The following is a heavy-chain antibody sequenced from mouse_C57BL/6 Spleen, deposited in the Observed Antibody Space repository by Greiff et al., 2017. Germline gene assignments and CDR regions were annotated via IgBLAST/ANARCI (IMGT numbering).Heavy chain of an antibody. V-gene: IGHV1-64*01. Sequence: VQLQESGAELVKPGASVKLSCKASGYTFTSYWMHWVKQRPGQGLEWIGMIHPNSGSTNYNEKFKSKATLTVDKSSSTAYMQLSSLTSEDSAVYYCARWEVTTYFDYWGQGTTLTVSS. CDR1: GYTFTSYW. CDR3: ARWEVTTYFDY. CDR2: IHPNSGST. D-gene: IGHD2-2*01. J-gene: IGHJ2*01.